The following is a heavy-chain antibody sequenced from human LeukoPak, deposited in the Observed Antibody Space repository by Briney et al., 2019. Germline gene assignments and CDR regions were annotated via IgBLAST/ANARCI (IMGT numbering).Heavy chain of an antibody. Sequence: PSETLSLTCAVSGGSISSNNWWNWVRQPPGKGLEWIGEINHSGSTNYNPSLKSRVTISVDTSKNQFSLKLSSVTAADTAVYYCASGVTMVRGVHMDVWGKGTTVTISS. J-gene: IGHJ6*03. CDR2: INHSGST. V-gene: IGHV4-4*02. CDR3: ASGVTMVRGVHMDV. D-gene: IGHD3-10*01. CDR1: GGSISSNNW.